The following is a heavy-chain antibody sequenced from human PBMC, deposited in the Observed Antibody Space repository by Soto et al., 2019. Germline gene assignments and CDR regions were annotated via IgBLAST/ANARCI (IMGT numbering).Heavy chain of an antibody. Sequence: QPGGSLRLSCAASGFTFSSYAMSWVRQAPGKGLEWVSYISSSASSIYYANSVKGRFTISRDNAKNSLYLQMSSLTAEDTAVYYCARVPTYYSPYYSYGMDVWGRGTTVTVSS. D-gene: IGHD3-10*01. J-gene: IGHJ6*02. V-gene: IGHV3-48*03. CDR3: ARVPTYYSPYYSYGMDV. CDR1: GFTFSSYA. CDR2: ISSSASSI.